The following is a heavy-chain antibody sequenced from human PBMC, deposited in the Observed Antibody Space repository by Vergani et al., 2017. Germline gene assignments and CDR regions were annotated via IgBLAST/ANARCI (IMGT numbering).Heavy chain of an antibody. D-gene: IGHD3-16*02. CDR1: GFTFSSYA. CDR3: AGMITFGGVIARNWFDP. Sequence: EVQLLESGGGLVQPGGSLRLSCAASGFTFSSYAMSWVRQAPGKGLEWVSAISGSGGSTYYADSVKGRFTSSRDNSKNTLYLQMNSLRAEDTAVYYCAGMITFGGVIARNWFDPWGQGTLVTVSS. J-gene: IGHJ5*02. V-gene: IGHV3-23*01. CDR2: ISGSGGST.